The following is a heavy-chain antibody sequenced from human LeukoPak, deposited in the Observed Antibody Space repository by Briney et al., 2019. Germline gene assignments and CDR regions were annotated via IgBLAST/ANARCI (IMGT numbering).Heavy chain of an antibody. CDR2: IYYSGST. J-gene: IGHJ5*02. D-gene: IGHD6-19*01. Sequence: SETLSLTCIVSGGSISSYYWSWIRQPPGKGLEWIGYIYYSGSTNYNPSLKSRVTISVDTSKNQFSLKLSSVTAADTAVYYCARGISSGWYGGASGVWFDPWGQGTLVTVSS. CDR3: ARGISSGWYGGASGVWFDP. V-gene: IGHV4-59*08. CDR1: GGSISSYY.